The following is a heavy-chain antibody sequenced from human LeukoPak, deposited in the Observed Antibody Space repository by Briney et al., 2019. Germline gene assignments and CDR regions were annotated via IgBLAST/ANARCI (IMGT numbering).Heavy chain of an antibody. CDR1: GFTFSSYA. Sequence: PGGPLRLSCAASGFTFSSYAMSWVRQAPAKGLEWVSTISGSGGSTYYADSVKGRLTISRDNSRNTLSVQMNSLRADDTAVYFCARDRGFCSGGSCYNSFDPWGQGTLVTVSS. D-gene: IGHD2-15*01. J-gene: IGHJ5*02. CDR3: ARDRGFCSGGSCYNSFDP. CDR2: ISGSGGST. V-gene: IGHV3-23*01.